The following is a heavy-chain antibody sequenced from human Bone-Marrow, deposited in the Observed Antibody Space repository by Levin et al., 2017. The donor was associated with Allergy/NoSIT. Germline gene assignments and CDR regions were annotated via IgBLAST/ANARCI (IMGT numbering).Heavy chain of an antibody. Sequence: SETLSLTCTVSGASISSSNYYWGWIRQPPGKGLEWIGSMYHSGSTDFNPSLESRVTLSVDTSKNQFSLKLRSVTAADTAVYYCARGYSAFFFWGPGTLVTVSS. CDR3: ARGYSAFFF. V-gene: IGHV4-39*01. CDR2: MYHSGST. D-gene: IGHD2/OR15-2a*01. J-gene: IGHJ4*02. CDR1: GASISSSNYY.